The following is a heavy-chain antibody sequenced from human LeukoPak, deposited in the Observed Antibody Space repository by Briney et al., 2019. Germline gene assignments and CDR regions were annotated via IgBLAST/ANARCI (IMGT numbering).Heavy chain of an antibody. V-gene: IGHV3-74*01. CDR1: GFTFSNYW. CDR3: VRDLILVWTPGDDFDH. CDR2: INERATII. J-gene: IGHJ4*02. Sequence: PGGSLRLSCAASGFTFSNYWMHWVRQAPGKGLEWVSRINERATIISYADSVKGGFTISRENARNTLYLQMNSLTAEDTAVYYCVRDLILVWTPGDDFDHWGQGTLVTVSS. D-gene: IGHD3-16*01.